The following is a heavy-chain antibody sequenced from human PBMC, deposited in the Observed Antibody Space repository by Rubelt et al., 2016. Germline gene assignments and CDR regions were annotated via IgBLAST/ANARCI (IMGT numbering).Heavy chain of an antibody. V-gene: IGHV3-74*01. D-gene: IGHD1-1*01. J-gene: IGHJ6*02. CDR1: GFTLSSYW. Sequence: EVQLVESGGGLVQPGGSLRLSCAASGFTLSSYWMHWVRQAPGKGLVWVSRISSDGISTGYADSVKGRFTISRDNAKNTLDLQMNSLRAEETGVYYCASGRGPDYYYYGMDVWGQGTTVTVSS. CDR2: ISSDGIST. CDR3: ASGRGPDYYYYGMDV.